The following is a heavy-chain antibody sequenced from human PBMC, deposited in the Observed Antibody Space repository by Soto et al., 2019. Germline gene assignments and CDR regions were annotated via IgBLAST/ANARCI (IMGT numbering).Heavy chain of an antibody. J-gene: IGHJ4*02. Sequence: SETLSLTCTVSGGSLNTYYWSWIRQPPGKGLEWIGYIYYSGSTNYNPSLKSRVTISVDTSTNQFSLNLWSVTAADTAVYYCARHISAYYTSSYFDYWGQGILVTVSS. V-gene: IGHV4-59*08. D-gene: IGHD3-3*01. CDR3: ARHISAYYTSSYFDY. CDR1: GGSLNTYY. CDR2: IYYSGST.